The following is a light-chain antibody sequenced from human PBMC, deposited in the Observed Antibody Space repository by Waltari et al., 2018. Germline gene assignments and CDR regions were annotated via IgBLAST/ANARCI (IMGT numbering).Light chain of an antibody. CDR3: QQYFSTPPVT. V-gene: IGKV4-1*01. J-gene: IGKJ4*01. CDR1: QSVLYSSNNKNY. Sequence: DIVMTQSPDSLAVSLGERATINCKSSQSVLYSSNNKNYLAWYQQKSGQPPKLLIYWASTQESGVPDRFSGSGSGTDFTLTISSLQAEDVAVYYCQQYFSTPPVTFGGGTKVEIK. CDR2: WAS.